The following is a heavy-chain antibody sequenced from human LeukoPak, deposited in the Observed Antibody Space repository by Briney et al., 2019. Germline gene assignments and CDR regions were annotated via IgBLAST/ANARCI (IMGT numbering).Heavy chain of an antibody. CDR1: GYTFTSYY. D-gene: IGHD2-2*01. CDR3: ARSYIVVVPAAMYSGMDV. J-gene: IGHJ6*02. CDR2: INPSGGST. Sequence: ASVKVSCKASGYTFTSYYMHWVRQAPGQGLEWMGIINPSGGSTSYAQKFQGRVTMTRDTSTSTVYVELSSLRSEDTAVYYCARSYIVVVPAAMYSGMDVWGQGTTVTVSS. V-gene: IGHV1-46*01.